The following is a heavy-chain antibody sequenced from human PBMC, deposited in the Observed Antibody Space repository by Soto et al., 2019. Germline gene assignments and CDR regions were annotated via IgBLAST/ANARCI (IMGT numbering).Heavy chain of an antibody. CDR3: AREEDRFEYFDY. V-gene: IGHV3-7*01. CDR2: IKQDGSEK. Sequence: GGSLRLSCAASGFTFSSYWMSWVRQAPGKGLEWVANIKQDGSEKYYVDTVKGRFTISRDNAKNSLYLQMNSLRAEDSAVYECAREEDRFEYFDYWGQGTLVTVSS. CDR1: GFTFSSYW. J-gene: IGHJ4*02. D-gene: IGHD2-15*01.